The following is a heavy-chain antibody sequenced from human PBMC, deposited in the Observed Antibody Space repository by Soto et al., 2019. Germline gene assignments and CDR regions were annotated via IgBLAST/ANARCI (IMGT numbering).Heavy chain of an antibody. CDR2: ISYDGSNK. CDR1: GFTFSSYA. V-gene: IGHV3-30-3*01. CDR3: ASPPETARSFG. D-gene: IGHD3-16*01. J-gene: IGHJ3*01. Sequence: QVQLVESGGGVVQPGRSLRLSCAASGFTFSSYAMHWVRQAPGKGLEWVAVISYDGSNKYYADSVKGRFTISRDNSKNTLYLQMNSLRAEDTAVYYCASPPETARSFGWGQGTMVTVSS.